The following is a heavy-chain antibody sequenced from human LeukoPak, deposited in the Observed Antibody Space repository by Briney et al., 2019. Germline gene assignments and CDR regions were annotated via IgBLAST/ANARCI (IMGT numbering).Heavy chain of an antibody. CDR1: GFTFSNHW. J-gene: IGHJ4*02. D-gene: IGHD4-17*01. V-gene: IGHV3-74*01. CDR2: INRGGSRT. Sequence: GGSLRLSCAASGFTFSNHWMHWVRQAPGKGLMWVSRINRGGSRTDYADSVKGRFTISRDDAKNPLYLQLNSLRAEDTAVYYCARFVDYGDYNFDYWGQGTLVTVSS. CDR3: ARFVDYGDYNFDY.